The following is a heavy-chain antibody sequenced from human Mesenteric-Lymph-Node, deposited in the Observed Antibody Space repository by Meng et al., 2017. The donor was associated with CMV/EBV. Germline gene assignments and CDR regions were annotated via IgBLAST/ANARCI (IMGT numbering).Heavy chain of an antibody. D-gene: IGHD4-23*01. CDR3: ARAVDYGGNRAMGAFDI. J-gene: IGHJ3*02. CDR2: IKQDGSEK. V-gene: IGHV3-7*01. CDR1: GFTFSSYW. Sequence: GGSLRLSCAASGFTFSSYWMSWVRQAPGKGLEGVANIKQDGSEKYYVDSVKGRFTISRDNAKNSLYLQLNNLRAGDTAVYYCARAVDYGGNRAMGAFDIWGQGTMVTVSS.